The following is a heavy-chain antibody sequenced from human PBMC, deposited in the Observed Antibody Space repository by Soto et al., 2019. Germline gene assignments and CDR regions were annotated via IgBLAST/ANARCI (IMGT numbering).Heavy chain of an antibody. J-gene: IGHJ4*02. D-gene: IGHD1-1*01. CDR1: GGSISSYY. CDR3: ARGLYNWNANYFDY. Sequence: PSETLSLTCTVSGGSISSYYWSWIRQPPGKGLEWIGYIYYSGSTNYNPSLKSRVTISVDTSKNQFSLKLSSVTAADTAVYYCARGLYNWNANYFDYWGQGTLVTVPS. CDR2: IYYSGST. V-gene: IGHV4-59*01.